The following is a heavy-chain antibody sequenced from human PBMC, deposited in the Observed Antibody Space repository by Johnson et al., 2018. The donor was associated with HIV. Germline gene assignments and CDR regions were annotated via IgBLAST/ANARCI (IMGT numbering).Heavy chain of an antibody. J-gene: IGHJ3*02. CDR2: ISWDGGST. CDR3: AKGYSYGYGAFDI. V-gene: IGHV3-43D*03. CDR1: GFTFDDYA. D-gene: IGHD5-18*01. Sequence: VQLVESGGGVVRPGGSLRLSCAASGFTFDDYAMHWVRQAPGKGLEWVSLISWDGGSTYYAASVTGRFTISRDNSKNSLYLQMNSLRAEDTALYYCAKGYSYGYGAFDIWGQGTMVTVSS.